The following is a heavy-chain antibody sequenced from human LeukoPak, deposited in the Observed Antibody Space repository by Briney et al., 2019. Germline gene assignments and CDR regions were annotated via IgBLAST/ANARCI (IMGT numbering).Heavy chain of an antibody. CDR3: ARDMAPSNYYYYGMDV. CDR1: GFTFSRYS. J-gene: IGHJ6*02. Sequence: PGGSLRLSCAASGFTFSRYSMDWVRQAPGKGLEWVSSISSDSSYIYYADSVKGRFTISRDNAKNSLYLQMNSLRAVDTAVYYCARDMAPSNYYYYGMDVWGQGTTVTVSS. CDR2: ISSDSSYI. D-gene: IGHD5-24*01. V-gene: IGHV3-21*04.